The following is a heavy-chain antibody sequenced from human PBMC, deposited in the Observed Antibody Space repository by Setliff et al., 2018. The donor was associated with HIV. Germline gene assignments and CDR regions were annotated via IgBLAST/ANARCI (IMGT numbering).Heavy chain of an antibody. CDR3: AREVWSDHYYYYMDV. CDR1: GGSISSYY. Sequence: PSETLSLTCSVSGGSISSYYWNWIRQPAGKGLEWIGRIFSSGTTNYNPSLQRRITMSVDTSKNQFSLKLNSVTAADTAVYYCAREVWSDHYYYYMDVWDKGTTVTVSS. D-gene: IGHD2-21*01. J-gene: IGHJ6*03. V-gene: IGHV4-4*07. CDR2: IFSSGTT.